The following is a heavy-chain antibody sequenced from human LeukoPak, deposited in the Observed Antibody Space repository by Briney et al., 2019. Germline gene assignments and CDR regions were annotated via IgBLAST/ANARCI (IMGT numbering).Heavy chain of an antibody. CDR3: ARESEASGWYDY. Sequence: GGSLRLSCAAPGFIFDNYAIHWVRQAPGKGLEWVSLISGDGGSTFYADSVRGRFTISRDNTRKSLSLQMSSLRSEDTALYYCARESEASGWYDYWGQGTLVTVSS. D-gene: IGHD6-19*01. J-gene: IGHJ4*02. CDR2: ISGDGGST. CDR1: GFIFDNYA. V-gene: IGHV3-43*02.